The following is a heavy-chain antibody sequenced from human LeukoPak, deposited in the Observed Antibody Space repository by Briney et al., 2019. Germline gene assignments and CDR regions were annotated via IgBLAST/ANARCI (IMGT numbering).Heavy chain of an antibody. CDR3: ARDPPGGIYYMDV. J-gene: IGHJ6*03. V-gene: IGHV4-59*01. D-gene: IGHD3-16*01. CDR2: IYYSGST. Sequence: SETLSLTCTVSGGSISGYYWSWIRQPPGKGLEWIGCIYYSGSTNYNPSLKSRVTISVDTSKNQFSLKLSSVTAADTAVYYCARDPPGGIYYMDVWGKGTTVTVSS. CDR1: GGSISGYY.